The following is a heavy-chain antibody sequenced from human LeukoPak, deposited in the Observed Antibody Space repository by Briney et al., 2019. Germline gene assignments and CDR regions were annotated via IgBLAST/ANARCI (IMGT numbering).Heavy chain of an antibody. CDR1: GASASSSL. D-gene: IGHD2/OR15-2a*01. V-gene: IGHV4-59*02. CDR3: SVGYFEPFAH. J-gene: IGHJ4*02. CDR2: LSYTGKT. Sequence: SEPLSLTYVVSGASASSSLWSWIRQLPRKGLEWIGCLSYTGKTDYNPSFPCRVTRSIDTSKYQVSLKVRSVTAAVRAVYFCSVGYFEPFAHWGQGARVTV.